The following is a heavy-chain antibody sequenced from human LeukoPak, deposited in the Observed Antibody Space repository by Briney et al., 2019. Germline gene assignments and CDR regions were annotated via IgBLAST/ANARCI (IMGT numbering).Heavy chain of an antibody. Sequence: SETLSLTCAVSGGSFSGYYWTWIRQPPGKGLEWIGEINHSGSANYNPSLKSRVTISLDTSKNQFSLKLSSVTAADTAVYYCARGQGTVTTHRGQGTLVTVSS. J-gene: IGHJ4*02. D-gene: IGHD4-17*01. CDR3: ARGQGTVTTH. CDR1: GGSFSGYY. V-gene: IGHV4-34*01. CDR2: INHSGSA.